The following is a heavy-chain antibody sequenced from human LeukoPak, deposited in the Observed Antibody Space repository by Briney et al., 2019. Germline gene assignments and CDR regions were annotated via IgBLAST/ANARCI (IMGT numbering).Heavy chain of an antibody. Sequence: SETLSLTCTVSGDSIYDQYWSWIRQPPGEGLDWIAYIYSSVSTNYNPSLKSRVTIPIDTANSQFSLKLTSVTAADTGVYYCARQRCSGGSCYRVDQLYYMDVWGKGTTVTVSS. CDR3: ARQRCSGGSCYRVDQLYYMDV. V-gene: IGHV4-4*09. D-gene: IGHD2-15*01. CDR1: GDSIYDQY. CDR2: IYSSVST. J-gene: IGHJ6*03.